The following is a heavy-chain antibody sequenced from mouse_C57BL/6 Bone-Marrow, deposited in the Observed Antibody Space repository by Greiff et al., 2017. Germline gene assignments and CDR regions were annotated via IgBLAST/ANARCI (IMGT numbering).Heavy chain of an antibody. CDR1: GYTFTSYW. Sequence: VQLQQPGAELVKPGASVKLSCKASGYTFTSYWMQWVKQRPGQGLEWIGEIDPSDNYTNYNQTFKGKATLTVDTSSSTAYMQLSSLTSEDSAVYYCARALYYGSTYYAMDYWGQGTSVTVSS. D-gene: IGHD1-1*01. CDR2: IDPSDNYT. CDR3: ARALYYGSTYYAMDY. V-gene: IGHV1-50*01. J-gene: IGHJ4*01.